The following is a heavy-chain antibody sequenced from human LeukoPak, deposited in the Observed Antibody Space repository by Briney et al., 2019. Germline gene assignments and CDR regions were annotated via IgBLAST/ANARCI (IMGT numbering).Heavy chain of an antibody. V-gene: IGHV3-21*01. CDR3: ARQGSSTVWLAGV. D-gene: IGHD6-19*01. J-gene: IGHJ6*02. CDR1: GFTFSSYS. Sequence: PGGSLRLSCAASGFTFSSYSMNWVRQAPGKGLEWVSSISSSSSYIYYADSVKGRFTISGDNAKNSLYLQMNSLRAEDTAVYYCARQGSSTVWLAGVWGQGTTVTVSS. CDR2: ISSSSSYI.